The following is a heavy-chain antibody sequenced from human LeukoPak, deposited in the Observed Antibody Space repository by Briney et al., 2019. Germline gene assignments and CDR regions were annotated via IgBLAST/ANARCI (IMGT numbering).Heavy chain of an antibody. J-gene: IGHJ4*02. CDR2: ISAYNGNT. Sequence: ASVKVSCKASGYTFTSYGISWVRQATGQGLEWMGWISAYNGNTNYAQKLQGRVTMTTDTSTSTAYMELRSLRSDDTAVYYCARDNNGDYYFDYWGQGTLVTVSS. D-gene: IGHD4-17*01. V-gene: IGHV1-18*01. CDR1: GYTFTSYG. CDR3: ARDNNGDYYFDY.